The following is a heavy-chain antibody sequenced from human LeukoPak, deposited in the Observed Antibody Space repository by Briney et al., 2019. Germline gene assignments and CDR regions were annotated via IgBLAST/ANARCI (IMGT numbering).Heavy chain of an antibody. V-gene: IGHV4-39*01. D-gene: IGHD2-2*01. CDR3: ARPAGYCSSTSCLDNWFDP. J-gene: IGHJ5*02. Sequence: SETLSLTCTVSGGSISSSSYYWGWIRQPPGRGLEWIGSIYYSGSTYYNPSLMSRVTISVDTSKNQFSLKLSSVTAADTAVYYCARPAGYCSSTSCLDNWFDPWGQGTLVTVSS. CDR2: IYYSGST. CDR1: GGSISSSSYY.